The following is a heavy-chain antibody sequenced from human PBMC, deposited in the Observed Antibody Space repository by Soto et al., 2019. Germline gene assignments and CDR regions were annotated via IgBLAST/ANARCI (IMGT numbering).Heavy chain of an antibody. CDR2: ISGSGGST. J-gene: IGHJ4*02. D-gene: IGHD4-17*01. V-gene: IGHV3-23*01. Sequence: PVGSLRLSCAASGFTFSSYAMSWVRQAPGKGLEWVSAISGSGGSTYYADSAKGRFTISRDNSKNTLYLQMNSLRAEDTAVYYCAKVMDYGDYVGIDYWGQRTLVTVSS. CDR1: GFTFSSYA. CDR3: AKVMDYGDYVGIDY.